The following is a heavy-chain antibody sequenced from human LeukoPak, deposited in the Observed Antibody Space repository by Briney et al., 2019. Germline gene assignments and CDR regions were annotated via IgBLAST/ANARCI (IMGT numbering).Heavy chain of an antibody. CDR1: GGSIGSNY. V-gene: IGHV4-59*08. J-gene: IGHJ6*03. D-gene: IGHD6-19*01. Sequence: SETLSLTCTVSGGSIGSNYWTWIRQPPGKGLEYIGYIYYTGATNYNPSLKSRVTISVDTSKNQFSLKMTSVTAADTAVYYCARSSRGWYRYIDVWGKGTTVTVSS. CDR2: IYYTGAT. CDR3: ARSSRGWYRYIDV.